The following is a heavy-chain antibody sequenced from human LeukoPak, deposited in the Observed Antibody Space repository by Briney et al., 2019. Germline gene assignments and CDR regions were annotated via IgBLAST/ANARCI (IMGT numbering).Heavy chain of an antibody. V-gene: IGHV3-53*01. CDR2: IYTGTTT. J-gene: IGHJ4*02. Sequence: PGGSLRPSCAASGLSVSRNYISWVRQAPGKGLEWVSFIYTGTTTFYADSVKGRFTISRDNSRNTVYLELNSLRVDDTAVYYCARDRGHFDYWGPGTLVTVSS. CDR3: ARDRGHFDY. D-gene: IGHD3-10*01. CDR1: GLSVSRNY.